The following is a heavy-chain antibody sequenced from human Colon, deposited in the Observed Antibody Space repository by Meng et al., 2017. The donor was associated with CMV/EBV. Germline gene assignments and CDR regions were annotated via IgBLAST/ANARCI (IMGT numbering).Heavy chain of an antibody. J-gene: IGHJ4*02. V-gene: IGHV3-66*01. CDR1: GLNIGSKW. CDR3: AKEWGDGYNLAY. Sequence: SCAVSGLNIGSKWMSWVRQAPGKGPQWVAVTYSAGPTNYADFAKGRFTISRDNSKNTVYLEMNSLRAEDTAVYYCAKEWGDGYNLAYWGQGTLVTVSS. D-gene: IGHD5-24*01. CDR2: TYSAGPT.